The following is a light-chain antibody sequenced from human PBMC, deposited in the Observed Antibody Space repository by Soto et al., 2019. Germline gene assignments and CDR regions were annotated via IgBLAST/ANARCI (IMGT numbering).Light chain of an antibody. CDR3: QQYNSYWT. J-gene: IGKJ1*01. CDR1: QSVSSW. Sequence: GDRVIITCRASQSVSSWLAWYQQKPGNAPKLLIYDASSLEGGVPSMFSGSGSGTVFTLTISSLQPDYFATYYCQQYNSYWTFGQGTKVEIK. V-gene: IGKV1-5*01. CDR2: DAS.